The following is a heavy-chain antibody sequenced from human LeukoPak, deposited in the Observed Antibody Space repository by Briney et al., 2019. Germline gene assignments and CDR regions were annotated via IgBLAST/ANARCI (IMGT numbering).Heavy chain of an antibody. D-gene: IGHD6-13*01. V-gene: IGHV4-59*01. J-gene: IGHJ5*02. Sequence: SETLSLTCTVSGGSISNYYWSWIRQPPGKGLEWIGCIYYSGSTNYNPSLKSRVTISVDTSKNQFSLKLSSVTAADTAAYYCARGLIAATGYNWFDPWGQGTLVTVSS. CDR1: GGSISNYY. CDR2: IYYSGST. CDR3: ARGLIAATGYNWFDP.